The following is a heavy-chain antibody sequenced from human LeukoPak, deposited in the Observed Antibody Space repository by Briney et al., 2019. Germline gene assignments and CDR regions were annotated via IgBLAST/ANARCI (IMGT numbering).Heavy chain of an antibody. V-gene: IGHV1-69*13. J-gene: IGHJ4*02. CDR3: ARDDGYCSGGSCYGVY. D-gene: IGHD2-15*01. CDR2: ITPLFGTA. Sequence: ASVKVSCKASGGTFSKYTISWVRQRPGQGLEWMGGITPLFGTANYAQKFQGRVTITADESASTAYMELSSLRSEDTAVYYCARDDGYCSGGSCYGVYWGQGTLVTVSS. CDR1: GGTFSKYT.